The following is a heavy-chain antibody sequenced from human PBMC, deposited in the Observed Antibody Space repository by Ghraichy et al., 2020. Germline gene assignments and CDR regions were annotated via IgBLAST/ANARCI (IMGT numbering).Heavy chain of an antibody. J-gene: IGHJ6*02. Sequence: LSLTCAASGFTFSSYAMSWVRQAPGKGLEWVSAISGSGGSTYYADSVKGRFTISRDNSKNTLYLQMNSLRAEDTAVYYCAKDGTTYYYYGMDVWGQGTTVTVSS. V-gene: IGHV3-23*01. CDR1: GFTFSSYA. CDR2: ISGSGGST. CDR3: AKDGTTYYYYGMDV. D-gene: IGHD1-14*01.